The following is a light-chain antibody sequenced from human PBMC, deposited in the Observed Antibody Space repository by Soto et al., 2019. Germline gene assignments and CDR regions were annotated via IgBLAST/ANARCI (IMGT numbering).Light chain of an antibody. J-gene: IGKJ2*02. Sequence: EIVLTQSPGTLSVSPGDRVTLSCRASQSISINLAWYQHKPGQAPRLLMQTASSRASGVPARISGSGSGTEFTLTISSLQSEDFAVYYCLQDHDYQWTFGQGTKLEIK. CDR2: TAS. V-gene: IGKV3-15*01. CDR3: LQDHDYQWT. CDR1: QSISIN.